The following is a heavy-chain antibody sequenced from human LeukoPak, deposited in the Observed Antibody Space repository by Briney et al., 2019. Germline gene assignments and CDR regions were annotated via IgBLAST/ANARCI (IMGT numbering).Heavy chain of an antibody. D-gene: IGHD2-2*01. CDR1: GGSISSYY. J-gene: IGHJ3*02. V-gene: IGHV4-59*01. CDR3: ARVVVVPAAMVAFDI. CDR2: IYYSGST. Sequence: SETLSLTCTVSGGSISSYYWSWIRQPPGKGLEWIGYIYYSGSTSYNPSLKSRVTISVDTSKNQFSLKLSSVTAADTAVYYCARVVVVPAAMVAFDIWGQGTMVTVSS.